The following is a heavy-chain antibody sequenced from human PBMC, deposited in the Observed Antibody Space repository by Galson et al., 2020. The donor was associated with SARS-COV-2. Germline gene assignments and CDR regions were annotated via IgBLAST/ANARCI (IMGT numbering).Heavy chain of an antibody. J-gene: IGHJ4*02. D-gene: IGHD3-16*02. CDR1: GFTFDDYG. V-gene: IGHV3-20*04. CDR2: INWNGGST. Sequence: GESLKISCAASGFTFDDYGMSWVRQAPGKGLEWVSGINWNGGSTGYADSVKGRFTISRDNAKNSLYLQMNSLRAEDTALYYCASLSNKYDYVWGSYRPFDYWGQGTLVTVSS. CDR3: ASLSNKYDYVWGSYRPFDY.